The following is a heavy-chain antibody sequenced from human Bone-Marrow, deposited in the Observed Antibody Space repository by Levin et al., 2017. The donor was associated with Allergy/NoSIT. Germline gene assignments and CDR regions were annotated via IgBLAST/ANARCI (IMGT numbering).Heavy chain of an antibody. J-gene: IGHJ3*02. V-gene: IGHV7-4-1*02. Sequence: GESLKISCKASGYTFTSYAMNWVRQAPGQGLEWMGWINTNTGNPTYAQGFTGRFVFSLDTSVSTAYLQISSLKAEDTAVYYCARSPSNMITFGGAKGAAFDSWGQGTMVTVSS. CDR2: INTNTGNP. D-gene: IGHD3-16*01. CDR1: GYTFTSYA. CDR3: ARSPSNMITFGGAKGAAFDS.